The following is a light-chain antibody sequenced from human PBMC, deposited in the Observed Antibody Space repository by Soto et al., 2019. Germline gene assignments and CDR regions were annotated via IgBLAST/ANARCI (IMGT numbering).Light chain of an antibody. V-gene: IGLV1-40*01. CDR2: ANI. CDR1: SSNIGAGYD. Sequence: QLVLTQSPSTSGAPGQGVTISCTGSSSNIGAGYDVHWYQQLPGTAPKLLIFANINRPSGVPDRFSGSKSDTSASLAITGLRAEDEADYYCQSYDSSLSGYVFGTGTKLTVL. CDR3: QSYDSSLSGYV. J-gene: IGLJ1*01.